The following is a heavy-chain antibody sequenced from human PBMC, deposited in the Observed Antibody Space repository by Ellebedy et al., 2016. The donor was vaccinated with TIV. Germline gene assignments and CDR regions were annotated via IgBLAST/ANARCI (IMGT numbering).Heavy chain of an antibody. Sequence: AASVKVSCKASGYSFTTHDITWVRQAPGQGLEWMGWISPYSGTRKYAQKVQGRITVTADTATSTVYMELRNLRSDDTAVYYCARGKSAVASDYWGQGTLVTVSP. CDR2: ISPYSGTR. J-gene: IGHJ4*02. CDR3: ARGKSAVASDY. D-gene: IGHD6-19*01. V-gene: IGHV1-18*01. CDR1: GYSFTTHD.